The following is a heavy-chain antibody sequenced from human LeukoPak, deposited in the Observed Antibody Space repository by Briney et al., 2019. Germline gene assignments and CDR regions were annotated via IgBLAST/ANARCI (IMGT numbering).Heavy chain of an antibody. CDR1: GYSISSGYY. V-gene: IGHV4-38-2*02. Sequence: SETLSLTCTVSGYSISSGYYWGWIRPPPGKGLEWIGSSYHSGRTNYNPSLKSRVTISVDTSKNHLSLKLSSVTAADTAVYYCARQNYGAAPLRYWGQGTLVTVSS. CDR2: SYHSGRT. CDR3: ARQNYGAAPLRY. D-gene: IGHD4/OR15-4a*01. J-gene: IGHJ4*02.